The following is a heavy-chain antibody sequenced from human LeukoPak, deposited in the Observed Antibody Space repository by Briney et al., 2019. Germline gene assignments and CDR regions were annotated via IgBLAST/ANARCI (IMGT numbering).Heavy chain of an antibody. CDR3: ARGGAQQVAGNFQF. CDR1: AYTFSDYG. J-gene: IGHJ1*01. V-gene: IGHV1-69*05. CDR2: TIPILGTP. Sequence: ASLKVSCKVSAYTFSDYGIFWVRQAPGQGFEWMGGTIPILGTPNNAKKFQDRVTITTDQSTQTSYMELRGLTPDDTAVYYCARGGAQQVAGNFQFWGQGTLVTVSA. D-gene: IGHD6-13*01.